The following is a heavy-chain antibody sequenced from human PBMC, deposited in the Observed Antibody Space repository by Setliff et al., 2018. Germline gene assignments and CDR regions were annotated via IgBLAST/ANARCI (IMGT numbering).Heavy chain of an antibody. J-gene: IGHJ4*02. CDR1: GFTFRGFA. D-gene: IGHD7-27*01. V-gene: IGHV3-30*02. Sequence: GGSLRLSCAASGFTFRGFAMHWVRQAPGKGLEWVAFIRHDESDIYYTNSVKDRFTVSRDNSKNTLYLQMNSLRAEDTAVYYCVRDLHWGFDYWGLGTLVTVSS. CDR2: IRHDESDI. CDR3: VRDLHWGFDY.